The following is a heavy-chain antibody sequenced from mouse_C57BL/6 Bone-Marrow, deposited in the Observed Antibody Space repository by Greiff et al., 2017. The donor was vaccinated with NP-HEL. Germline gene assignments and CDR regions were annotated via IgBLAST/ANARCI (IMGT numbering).Heavy chain of an antibody. J-gene: IGHJ1*03. CDR3: ARRDWDGYFDV. CDR1: GFTFSSYT. Sequence: EVHLVESGGGLVKPGGSLKLSCAASGFTFSSYTMSWVRQTPEKRLEWVATISGGGGNTYYPDSVKGRFTISRDNAKNTLYLQMSSLRSEDTALYYCARRDWDGYFDVWGTGTTVTVSS. V-gene: IGHV5-9*01. D-gene: IGHD4-1*01. CDR2: ISGGGGNT.